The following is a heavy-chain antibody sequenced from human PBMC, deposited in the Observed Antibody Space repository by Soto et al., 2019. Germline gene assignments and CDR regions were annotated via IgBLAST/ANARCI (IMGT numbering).Heavy chain of an antibody. CDR1: GYTFTSYD. CDR3: ARGGVLWFGELSVDYYYYMDV. Sequence: GASVKVSCKASGYTFTSYDINWVRQATGQGLEWMGWMNPNSGNTGYAQKFQGRVTMTRNTSISTAYMELSSLRSEDTAVYYCARGGVLWFGELSVDYYYYMDVWGKGTTVTVSS. CDR2: MNPNSGNT. D-gene: IGHD3-10*01. V-gene: IGHV1-8*01. J-gene: IGHJ6*03.